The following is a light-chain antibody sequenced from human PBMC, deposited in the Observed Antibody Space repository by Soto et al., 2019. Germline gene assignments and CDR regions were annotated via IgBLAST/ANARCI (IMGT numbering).Light chain of an antibody. CDR2: GAS. CDR3: QQYGSSLFT. V-gene: IGKV3-20*01. CDR1: QSVSSSY. J-gene: IGKJ3*01. Sequence: EIVLTQSPGTLSLSPGERATLSCRASQSVSSSYLAWYQQKPGQAPRLLIYGASSRATGIPDRFSGSGSGTDFPLTISRLEPEDLAVYYCQQYGSSLFTCGPGTKVDI.